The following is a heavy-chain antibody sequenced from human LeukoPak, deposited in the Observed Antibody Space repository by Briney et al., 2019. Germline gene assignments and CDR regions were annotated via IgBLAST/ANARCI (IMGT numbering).Heavy chain of an antibody. CDR3: ASEGIAVAGRVGWFDP. J-gene: IGHJ5*02. CDR1: GGTFSSYA. D-gene: IGHD6-19*01. CDR2: IIPIFGTA. Sequence: WASAKVSCKASGGTFSSYAISWVRQAPGQGLEWMGGIIPIFGTANYAQKFQGRVTITADESTSTAYMELSSLRSEDTAVYYCASEGIAVAGRVGWFDPWGQGTLVTVSS. V-gene: IGHV1-69*13.